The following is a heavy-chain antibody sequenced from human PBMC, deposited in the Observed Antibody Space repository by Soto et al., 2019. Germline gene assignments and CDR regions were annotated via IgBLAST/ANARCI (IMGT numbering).Heavy chain of an antibody. D-gene: IGHD7-27*01. CDR1: GYSFTNYW. V-gene: IGHV5-51*01. CDR3: ASPQKTGHLYSLDY. J-gene: IGHJ4*02. Sequence: EVQLVQSGAEVKKPGESLKISCKASGYSFTNYWIGWVRQMPGKGLEWMGIIFPGDSETRYSPSFQGQVTISADKSISTAYLQWSSLQASDSAIYYCASPQKTGHLYSLDYWGQGTLVTVSS. CDR2: IFPGDSET.